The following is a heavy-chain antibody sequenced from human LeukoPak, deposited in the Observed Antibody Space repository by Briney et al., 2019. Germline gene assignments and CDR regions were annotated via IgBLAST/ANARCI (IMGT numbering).Heavy chain of an antibody. Sequence: SETLSLTCTVSGGSISSYYWSWIRHPAGKGLEWIGRIYTSGSTNYNPSLKSRVTMSVDTSKNQFSLKLSSVTAADTAVYYCATDRITMVRGFDPWGQGTLVTVSS. V-gene: IGHV4-4*07. D-gene: IGHD3-10*01. CDR2: IYTSGST. CDR3: ATDRITMVRGFDP. J-gene: IGHJ5*02. CDR1: GGSISSYY.